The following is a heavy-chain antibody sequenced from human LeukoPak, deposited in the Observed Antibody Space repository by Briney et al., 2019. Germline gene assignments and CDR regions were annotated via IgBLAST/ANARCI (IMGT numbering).Heavy chain of an antibody. CDR2: ISGSGLTI. J-gene: IGHJ2*01. D-gene: IGHD4/OR15-4a*01. V-gene: IGHV3-11*01. Sequence: MPGGSLRLSCAASGFTFSDYYMTWIRQAPGKGLEWVSYISGSGLTIYYADSVRGRFTISRDNAKNSLYLQMNSLRAEDTAVYYCAKWMTVGYFDLWGRGTLVTVSS. CDR1: GFTFSDYY. CDR3: AKWMTVGYFDL.